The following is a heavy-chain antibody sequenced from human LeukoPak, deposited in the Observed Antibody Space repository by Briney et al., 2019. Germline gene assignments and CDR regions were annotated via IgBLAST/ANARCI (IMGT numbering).Heavy chain of an antibody. V-gene: IGHV1-69*05. CDR3: ARGVWFGELLPYNWFDP. D-gene: IGHD3-10*01. CDR2: IIPIFGTA. Sequence: SVKVSCKASVGTFSSYAISWVRQAPGQGLEWMGGIIPIFGTANYAQKFQGRVTITTDESTSTAYMELRRLRSEDTAVYYCARGVWFGELLPYNWFDPWGQGTLVTVSS. J-gene: IGHJ5*02. CDR1: VGTFSSYA.